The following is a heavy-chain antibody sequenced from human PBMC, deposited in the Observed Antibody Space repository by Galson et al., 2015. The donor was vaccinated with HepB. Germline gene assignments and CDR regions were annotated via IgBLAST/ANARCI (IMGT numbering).Heavy chain of an antibody. V-gene: IGHV3-7*01. CDR1: GFTSSNYW. Sequence: SLRLSCAASGFTSSNYWMSWVRQAPGKGLEWVASIKQDGSQKFYVDSVKGRFTISRDNARNSLSLQMNSLRVEDSAVYYCARALSTRDAYWGQGTLGTVSS. D-gene: IGHD2/OR15-2a*01. CDR2: IKQDGSQK. CDR3: ARALSTRDAY. J-gene: IGHJ4*02.